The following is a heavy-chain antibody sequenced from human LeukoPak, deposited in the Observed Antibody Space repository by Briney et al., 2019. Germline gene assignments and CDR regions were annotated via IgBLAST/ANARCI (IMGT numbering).Heavy chain of an antibody. CDR3: ARDYAKSTVDAFDI. V-gene: IGHV1-18*01. CDR2: ISAYNGNT. Sequence: ASVKVSCKASGYTFTSYGISWVRQAPGQGLEWMGWISAYNGNTNYAQKLQGRVTMTTDTSTSTAYMELRSLRSDDTAVYYCARDYAKSTVDAFDIWGQGTMVTVSS. CDR1: GYTFTSYG. D-gene: IGHD4-11*01. J-gene: IGHJ3*02.